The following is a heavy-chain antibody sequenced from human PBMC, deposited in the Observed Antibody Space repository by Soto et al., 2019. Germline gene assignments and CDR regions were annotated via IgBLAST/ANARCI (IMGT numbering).Heavy chain of an antibody. CDR2: ISYDGSNK. J-gene: IGHJ6*02. V-gene: IGHV3-30-3*01. CDR3: ARGWESYYYYYYGMDV. CDR1: GFTFSSYA. Sequence: QVQLVESGGGVVQPGRSLRLSCAASGFTFSSYAMHWVRQAPGKGLEWVAVISYDGSNKYYADSVKGRFTISRDNSKNTLYLQMTSLRAEDTAVYYCARGWESYYYYYYGMDVWGQGTTVTVSS. D-gene: IGHD3-16*01.